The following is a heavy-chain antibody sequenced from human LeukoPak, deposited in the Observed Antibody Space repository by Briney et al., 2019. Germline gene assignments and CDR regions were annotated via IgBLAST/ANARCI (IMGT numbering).Heavy chain of an antibody. D-gene: IGHD4-11*01. CDR3: ARAPWAYGNYVHAFDI. CDR2: IYYSGRI. J-gene: IGHJ3*02. V-gene: IGHV4-38-2*02. Sequence: PSETLSLTCTVSSYSISGSYYWGWIRQPPGKGLEWIGSIYYSGRIYYNASLKSRVTISVDTSKNHFSLKLTSVTAADTAVYYCARAPWAYGNYVHAFDIWGHGTMVTVSS. CDR1: SYSISGSYY.